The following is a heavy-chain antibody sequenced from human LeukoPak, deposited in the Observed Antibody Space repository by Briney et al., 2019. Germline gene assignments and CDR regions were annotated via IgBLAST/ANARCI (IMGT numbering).Heavy chain of an antibody. J-gene: IGHJ6*04. D-gene: IGHD2-2*01. CDR3: ATNKPQGVVVPAAIYYYYYGMDV. Sequence: SVKVSCKASGGTFSSYAISWVRQAPGQGLEWMGGIIPIFGTANYAQKFQGRVTITADESASTAYMELSSLRSEDTAVYYCATNKPQGVVVPAAIYYYYYGMDVWGKGTTVTVSS. V-gene: IGHV1-69*01. CDR1: GGTFSSYA. CDR2: IIPIFGTA.